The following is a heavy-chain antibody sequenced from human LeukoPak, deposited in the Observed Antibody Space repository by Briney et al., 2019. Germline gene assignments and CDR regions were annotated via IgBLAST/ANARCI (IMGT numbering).Heavy chain of an antibody. V-gene: IGHV4-34*01. CDR2: INHSGST. CDR3: AKEKGGPDT. D-gene: IGHD1-26*01. Sequence: SETLSLTCAVFGGSFSGYYWSWIRQPPGKGLGWIGEINHSGSTNYNPSLKSRVTISVDTSKNQFSLKLSSVTAADTAVYYCAKEKGGPDTWGQGTMVTVSS. J-gene: IGHJ3*02. CDR1: GGSFSGYY.